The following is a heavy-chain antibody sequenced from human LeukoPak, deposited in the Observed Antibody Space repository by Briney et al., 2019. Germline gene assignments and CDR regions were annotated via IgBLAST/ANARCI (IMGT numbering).Heavy chain of an antibody. Sequence: ASVKVSCKASGYTFTSYGISWVRQAPGQGLEWMGWISAYNGNTKYVQKLQGRVTMTTDTSTSTAYMELRSLRSDDTAVYYCARSSWPPYYFDYWGQGTLVTVSS. J-gene: IGHJ4*02. V-gene: IGHV1-18*01. CDR2: ISAYNGNT. CDR1: GYTFTSYG. D-gene: IGHD6-13*01. CDR3: ARSSWPPYYFDY.